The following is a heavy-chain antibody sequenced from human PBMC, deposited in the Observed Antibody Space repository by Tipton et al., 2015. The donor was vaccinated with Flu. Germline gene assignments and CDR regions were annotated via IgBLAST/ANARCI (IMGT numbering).Heavy chain of an antibody. D-gene: IGHD3-10*01. CDR1: GGSMSSYY. Sequence: TLSLTCTVSGGSMSSYYWAWIRQPAGKGLEWIGRMYASGSTKYNPSLESRVTMSVDTSNNHFSPKLSSVTAADTAVYYCARGSGSGTYLIFDYWGQGTLVTVSS. CDR2: MYASGST. CDR3: ARGSGSGTYLIFDY. J-gene: IGHJ4*02. V-gene: IGHV4-4*07.